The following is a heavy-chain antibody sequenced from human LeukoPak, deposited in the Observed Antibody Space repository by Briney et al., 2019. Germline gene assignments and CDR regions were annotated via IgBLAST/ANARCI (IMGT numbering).Heavy chain of an antibody. V-gene: IGHV1-2*02. CDR1: GYTFTGYY. D-gene: IGHD3-22*01. J-gene: IGHJ4*02. Sequence: ASVKVSCKASGYTFTGYYMHWVRQAPGQGLEWMGWINPSSSGTNYAQKFQGRVTMTRDTSISTAYMELSRLRSDDTAVYYCARDRADYYDSSGYCVWGQGTLVTVSS. CDR3: ARDRADYYDSSGYCV. CDR2: INPSSSGT.